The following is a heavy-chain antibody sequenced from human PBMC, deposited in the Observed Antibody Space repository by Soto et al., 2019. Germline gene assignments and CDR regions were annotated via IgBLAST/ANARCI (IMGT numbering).Heavy chain of an antibody. Sequence: SLRLSCAASGFTFSSYGMHWVRQAPGKGLEWVAVISYDGRNKNYADSVKGRFTISRDNSKNTAYLQMYSLKTEDTAVYYCTRPKNELRFYSYNGIDVWGQGTTVTVSS. CDR2: ISYDGRNK. CDR1: GFTFSSYG. V-gene: IGHV3-30*03. J-gene: IGHJ6*02. D-gene: IGHD5-12*01. CDR3: TRPKNELRFYSYNGIDV.